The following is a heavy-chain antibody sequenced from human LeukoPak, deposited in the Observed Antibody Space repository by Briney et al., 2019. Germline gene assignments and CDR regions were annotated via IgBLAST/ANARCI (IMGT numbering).Heavy chain of an antibody. CDR2: ISWNSGSI. Sequence: GGSLRLSCAASGFTFDDYAMHWVRQAPGKGLEWVSGISWNSGSIGYADSVKGQFTISRDNAKNSLYLQMNSLRAEDTAVYYCARGLIAAAGTGYFDYWGQGTLVTVSS. J-gene: IGHJ4*02. CDR1: GFTFDDYA. D-gene: IGHD6-13*01. CDR3: ARGLIAAAGTGYFDY. V-gene: IGHV3-9*01.